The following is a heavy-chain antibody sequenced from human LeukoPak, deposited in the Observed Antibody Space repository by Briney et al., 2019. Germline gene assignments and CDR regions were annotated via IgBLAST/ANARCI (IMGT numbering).Heavy chain of an antibody. Sequence: SETLSLTCTVSGGSISSSSYYWAWIRQPPGKGLEWIGSIYYSGSTYYNPSLKSRVTISVDTSKNQFSLKPSSVTAADTAVYYCASQEYNYGLYYFDYWGQGTLVTVSS. CDR2: IYYSGST. CDR3: ASQEYNYGLYYFDY. J-gene: IGHJ4*02. CDR1: GGSISSSSYY. V-gene: IGHV4-39*01. D-gene: IGHD5-18*01.